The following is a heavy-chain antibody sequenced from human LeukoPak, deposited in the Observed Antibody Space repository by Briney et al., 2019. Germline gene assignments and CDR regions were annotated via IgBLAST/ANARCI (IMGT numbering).Heavy chain of an antibody. CDR2: IYPNGGCT. V-gene: IGHV3-23*01. CDR3: TKDVVPDSGWDLDY. J-gene: IGHJ4*02. CDR1: GFTFSTYS. Sequence: GESVRLSCAAPGFTFSTYSMTWVRQGPGKGLEWVSSIYPNGGCTFYADSVKGRFTISRDNSKNTLYLQMSSLRTEDTAIYYCTKDVVPDSGWDLDYWGQGTLVTVSS. D-gene: IGHD6-19*01.